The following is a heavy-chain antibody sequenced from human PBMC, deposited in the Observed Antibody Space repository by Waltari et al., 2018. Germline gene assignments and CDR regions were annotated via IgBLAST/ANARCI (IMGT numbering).Heavy chain of an antibody. CDR1: GDTLSGYY. V-gene: IGHV1-2*02. J-gene: IGHJ5*02. D-gene: IGHD3-10*01. CDR2: INPNSGDT. CDR3: ARGREIGWFDP. Sequence: QVQLVQSGAEVTKPGASVKVSCKASGDTLSGYYMHWVRQAPGQGLEWMGWINPNSGDTNYGQKFQGRVSMTWDTATTTIYLAMIRLRSDDTAVYYCARGREIGWFDPWGQGTLVTVSS.